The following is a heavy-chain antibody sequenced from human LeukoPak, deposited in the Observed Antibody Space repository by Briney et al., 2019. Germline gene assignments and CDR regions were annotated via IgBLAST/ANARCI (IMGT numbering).Heavy chain of an antibody. CDR2: MNPNSGNT. J-gene: IGHJ4*02. CDR3: ARGSCSSTSCYVFSLDFDY. V-gene: IGHV1-8*01. D-gene: IGHD2-2*01. Sequence: ASVKVSCKASGYTFTSYDINWVRQATGQGLEWMGWMNPNSGNTGYAQKFQGRVTMTRNTSISTAYMGLSSLRSEDTAVYYCARGSCSSTSCYVFSLDFDYWGQGTLVTVSS. CDR1: GYTFTSYD.